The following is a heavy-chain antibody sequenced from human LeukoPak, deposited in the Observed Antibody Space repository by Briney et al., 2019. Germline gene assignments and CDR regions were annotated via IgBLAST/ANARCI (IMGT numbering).Heavy chain of an antibody. CDR2: IYSGGST. CDR3: ARVVGATKVLDY. V-gene: IGHV3-53*01. CDR1: GFTVSSNY. Sequence: GGSLRLSCAASGFTVSSNYMSWVSKAPGKGLEWVSVIYSGGSTYYADSVKGRFTISRDNSKNTLYLQMNSLRAEDTAVYYCARVVGATKVLDYWGQGTLVTVSS. D-gene: IGHD1-26*01. J-gene: IGHJ4*02.